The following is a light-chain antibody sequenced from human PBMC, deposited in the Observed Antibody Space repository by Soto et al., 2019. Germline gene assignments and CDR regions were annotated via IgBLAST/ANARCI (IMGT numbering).Light chain of an antibody. CDR2: AAS. Sequence: DSRMTQSPSTLSASMGPRLTITCRASQNISSWLAWYQQTPVKAPKLMXYAASSLESGVPSRFRGGESGTEFTLTISSLQSEDFAVYYCQQYNNWPPWTFGQGTKVDIK. CDR1: QNISSW. J-gene: IGKJ1*01. V-gene: IGKV1-5*01. CDR3: QQYNNWPPWT.